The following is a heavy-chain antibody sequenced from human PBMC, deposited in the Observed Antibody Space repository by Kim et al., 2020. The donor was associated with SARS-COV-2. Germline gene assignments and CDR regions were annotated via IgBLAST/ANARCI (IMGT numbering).Heavy chain of an antibody. CDR1: GGSFSGYY. Sequence: SETLSLTCAVYGGSFSGYYWSWIRQPPGKGLEWIGEINHSGSTNYNPSLKSRVTISVDTSKNQFSLKLSSVTAADTAVYYCARGAQYYYGSGSYGPWFDPWGQGTLVTVSS. CDR2: INHSGST. J-gene: IGHJ5*02. D-gene: IGHD3-10*01. CDR3: ARGAQYYYGSGSYGPWFDP. V-gene: IGHV4-34*01.